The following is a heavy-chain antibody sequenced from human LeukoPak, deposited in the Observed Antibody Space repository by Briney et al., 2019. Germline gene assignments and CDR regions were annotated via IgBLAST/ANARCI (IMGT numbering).Heavy chain of an antibody. Sequence: PGGSLRLSCAESGFIFNYNGMHWVRQAPGQGLEWVAIIWSDASNKYYADSVKGRFTISRDDSKNTLYLQMNSLRAEDTAVYYCARDFCSTTSCFDYWGQGTLVTVSS. CDR1: GFIFNYNG. V-gene: IGHV3-33*01. D-gene: IGHD2-2*01. J-gene: IGHJ4*02. CDR2: IWSDASNK. CDR3: ARDFCSTTSCFDY.